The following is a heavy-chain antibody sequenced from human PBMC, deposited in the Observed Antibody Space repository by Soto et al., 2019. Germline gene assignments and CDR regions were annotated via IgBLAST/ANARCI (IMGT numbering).Heavy chain of an antibody. D-gene: IGHD3-9*01. J-gene: IGHJ3*02. V-gene: IGHV3-23*01. CDR1: GFTFSSYA. Sequence: PGGSLRLSCAASGFTFSSYAMSWVRQAPGKGLEWVSAISGSGGSTYYADSVKGRFTISRDNSKNTLYLQMNSLRAEDTAVYYCAKDLMAILERWVFAFDIWGQGTMVTVSS. CDR2: ISGSGGST. CDR3: AKDLMAILERWVFAFDI.